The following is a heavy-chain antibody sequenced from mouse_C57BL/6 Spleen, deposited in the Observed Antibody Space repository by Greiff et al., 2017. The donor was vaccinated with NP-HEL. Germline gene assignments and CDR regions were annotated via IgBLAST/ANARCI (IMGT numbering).Heavy chain of an antibody. CDR2: IYPGSGST. CDR3: ARKRGDAMDY. J-gene: IGHJ4*01. Sequence: VQLQQSGAELVKPGASVKMSCKASGYTFTSYWITWVKQRPGQGLEWIGDIYPGSGSTNYNEKFKSKATLTVDTSYSTAYMQLSSLTSEDSAVYYCARKRGDAMDYWGQGTSVTVSS. V-gene: IGHV1-55*01. CDR1: GYTFTSYW.